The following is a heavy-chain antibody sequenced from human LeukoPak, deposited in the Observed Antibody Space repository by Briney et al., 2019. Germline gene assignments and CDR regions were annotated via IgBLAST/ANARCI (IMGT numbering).Heavy chain of an antibody. Sequence: SETLSLTCTVSGGSISSYYWSWIRQPPGKGLEWIGYIYYSGSTNYNPSLKSRVTISVDTSKNQFSLKLSSVTAADTAVYYCARLEQELLGAFDIWGQGTMVTVSS. CDR2: IYYSGST. D-gene: IGHD1-7*01. V-gene: IGHV4-59*08. J-gene: IGHJ3*02. CDR3: ARLEQELLGAFDI. CDR1: GGSISSYY.